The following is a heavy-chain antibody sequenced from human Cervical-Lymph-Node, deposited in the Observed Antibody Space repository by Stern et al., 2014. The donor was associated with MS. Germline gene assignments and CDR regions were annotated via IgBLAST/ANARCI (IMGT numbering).Heavy chain of an antibody. CDR1: GFAFSTYG. D-gene: IGHD6-19*01. J-gene: IGHJ4*02. CDR2: IWSDGSNI. CDR3: ARDTLAGLD. V-gene: IGHV3-33*01. Sequence: VQLVESGGGVVQHGRSLRLSCAASGFAFSTYGMHWVRQAPVKGLEWVAFIWSDGSNIYYADSVRGRFTISRDNSKNTLFLQMNSLRAEDTALYYCARDTLAGLDWGQGTLVTVSS.